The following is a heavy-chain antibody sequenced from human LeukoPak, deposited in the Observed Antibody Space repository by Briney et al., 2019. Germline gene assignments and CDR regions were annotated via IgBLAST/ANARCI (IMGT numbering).Heavy chain of an antibody. V-gene: IGHV4-38-2*02. CDR1: GYSISSGYY. CDR3: AREGLIVGATIDY. Sequence: SETLSLTCTVSGYSISSGYYWGWIRQPPGKGLEWIGSIYHSGSTYYNPSLKSRVTISVDTSKNQFSLKLSSVTAAGTAVYYCAREGLIVGATIDYWGQGTLVTVSS. CDR2: IYHSGST. D-gene: IGHD1-26*01. J-gene: IGHJ4*02.